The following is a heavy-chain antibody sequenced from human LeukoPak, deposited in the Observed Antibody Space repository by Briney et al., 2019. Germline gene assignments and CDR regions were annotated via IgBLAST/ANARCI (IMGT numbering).Heavy chain of an antibody. CDR3: ARAPGIAVAGFAFDI. J-gene: IGHJ3*02. CDR1: GFTFDDYA. D-gene: IGHD6-19*01. V-gene: IGHV3-9*01. CDR2: ISWNSDKI. Sequence: PGGSLRLSCAASGFTFDDYAMHWVRQAPGKGLEWVSGISWNSDKIGYADSVKGRFTISRDNAKNSLYLQMNSLRAEDTAVYYCARAPGIAVAGFAFDIWGQGTMVTVSS.